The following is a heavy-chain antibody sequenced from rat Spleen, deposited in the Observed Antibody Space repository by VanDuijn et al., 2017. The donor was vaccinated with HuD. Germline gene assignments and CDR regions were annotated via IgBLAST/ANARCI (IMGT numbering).Heavy chain of an antibody. Sequence: EVQLVESGGGLVQPGGSLRLSCAASGFIFSDHYVAWVRQAPKKGLEWVAAIVDDGSNTFYRDSVKGRFIISRDNAKSTLYLQRGSLRSEDTATYYCTTYSDYATSPFAYWGRGALVTVSS. D-gene: IGHD1-6*01. J-gene: IGHJ3*01. CDR1: GFIFSDHY. CDR3: TTYSDYATSPFAY. CDR2: IVDDGSNT. V-gene: IGHV5S10*01.